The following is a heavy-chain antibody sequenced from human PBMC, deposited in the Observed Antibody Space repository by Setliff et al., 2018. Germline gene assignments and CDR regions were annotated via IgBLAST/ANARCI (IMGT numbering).Heavy chain of an antibody. CDR2: IWDDGGNK. J-gene: IGHJ4*02. D-gene: IGHD2-15*01. CDR1: GFTFSSYR. V-gene: IGHV3-33*08. Sequence: PGGSLRLSCAASGFTFSSYRMHWVRQAPGKGLEWVAVIWDDGGNKYHADSVKGRFTISRDYSKNTLYLQMNSLRPEDTAVYYCARTCSGSGCYAGLESWGQGTPVTVSS. CDR3: ARTCSGSGCYAGLES.